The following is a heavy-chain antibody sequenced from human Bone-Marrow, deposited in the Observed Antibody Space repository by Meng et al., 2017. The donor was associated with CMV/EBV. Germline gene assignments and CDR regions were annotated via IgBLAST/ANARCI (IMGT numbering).Heavy chain of an antibody. CDR3: AKILGDYYYYGMDV. V-gene: IGHV3-23*01. J-gene: IGHJ6*02. CDR1: GFTFSNYA. D-gene: IGHD2/OR15-2a*01. CDR2: ISGSGGST. Sequence: GESLKISCAASGFTFSNYAMGWVRQAPGKGLEWVSGISGSGGSTYYADSVKGRFTISRDNSKNTLYVQMNSLRAEDTAVYYCAKILGDYYYYGMDVWGQGTTVTVSS.